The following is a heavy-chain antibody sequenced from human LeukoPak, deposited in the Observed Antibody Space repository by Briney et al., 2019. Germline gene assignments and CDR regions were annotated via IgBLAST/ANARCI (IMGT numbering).Heavy chain of an antibody. Sequence: GGSLRLSCAASGFTFSSYAMSWVRQAPGKGLEWVSAISGSGGSTYYAGSVKGRFTISRDNSKNTLYLQMNSLRAEDTAVYYCXXXXGSYYGDYNFDYWGQGTLVTVSS. D-gene: IGHD4-17*01. V-gene: IGHV3-23*01. CDR2: ISGSGGST. CDR1: GFTFSSYA. CDR3: XXXXGSYYGDYNFDY. J-gene: IGHJ4*02.